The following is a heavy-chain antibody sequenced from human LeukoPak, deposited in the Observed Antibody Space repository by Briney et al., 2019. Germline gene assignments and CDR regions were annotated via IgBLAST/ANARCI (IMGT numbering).Heavy chain of an antibody. Sequence: GSLRLSCAASGFTFSYYEMIWVRQAPGKGLEWIGEINHSGSTNYNPSLKSRVTISVDTSKNRFSLKLSAVTAADTAVYYCARGFIVGASHSNWFDPWGQGTLVTVSS. J-gene: IGHJ5*02. D-gene: IGHD1-26*01. CDR2: INHSGST. CDR3: ARGFIVGASHSNWFDP. V-gene: IGHV4-34*01. CDR1: GFTFSYYE.